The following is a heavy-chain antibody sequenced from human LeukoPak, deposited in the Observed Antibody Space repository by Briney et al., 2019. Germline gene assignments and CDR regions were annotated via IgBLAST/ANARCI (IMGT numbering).Heavy chain of an antibody. J-gene: IGHJ4*02. D-gene: IGHD3-10*01. CDR3: ARDRGMVRGVIITFPPDY. Sequence: ASVKVSCKASGYTFTSYGISWVRQAPGQGLEWMGWISAYNGNTNYAQKLQGRVTMTTDTSTSTAYMELRSLRSDDTAVYYCARDRGMVRGVIITFPPDYWGQGTLVTVSS. V-gene: IGHV1-18*04. CDR1: GYTFTSYG. CDR2: ISAYNGNT.